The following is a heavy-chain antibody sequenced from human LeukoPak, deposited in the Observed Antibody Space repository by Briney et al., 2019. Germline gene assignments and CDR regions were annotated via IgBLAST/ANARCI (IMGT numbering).Heavy chain of an antibody. J-gene: IGHJ6*02. V-gene: IGHV4-30-2*01. Sequence: SQTLSLTCTVSGGSISSGGYYWSWIRQPPGKGLEWIGEINHSGSTNYNPSLKSRVTISVDTSKNQFSLKLSSVTAADTAVYYCARVSHYDFWSGFNYYYGMDVWGQGTTVTVSS. D-gene: IGHD3-3*01. CDR1: GGSISSGGYY. CDR2: INHSGST. CDR3: ARVSHYDFWSGFNYYYGMDV.